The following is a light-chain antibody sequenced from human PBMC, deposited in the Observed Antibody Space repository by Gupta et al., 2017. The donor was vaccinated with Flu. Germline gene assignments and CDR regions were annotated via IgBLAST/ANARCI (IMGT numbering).Light chain of an antibody. CDR3: QQRDIISYD. CDR2: GAS. J-gene: IGKJ2*01. CDR1: QSISNF. Sequence: DIQMTQSPSSLSAYVGDRVTITCRASQSISNFLNWYQQKPGKPPKLLISGASSLQSGVPSHFSGSGSGTDFTLTISSLDPEDIATYYCQQRDIISYDFGQGTKLEIK. V-gene: IGKV1-39*01.